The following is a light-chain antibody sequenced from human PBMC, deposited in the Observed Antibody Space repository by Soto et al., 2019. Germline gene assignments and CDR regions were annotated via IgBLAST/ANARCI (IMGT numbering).Light chain of an antibody. Sequence: AIRMTQSPSSFSASTGDRVTITCRASQGVSNYLAWYQQRPGKAPKLLIYAASTLQTGVPSTFSGSGSGTDFTLTISRLQSDEFATYYCLQYFTYPFTFGPGTKVDI. J-gene: IGKJ3*01. CDR3: LQYFTYPFT. CDR1: QGVSNY. V-gene: IGKV1-8*01. CDR2: AAS.